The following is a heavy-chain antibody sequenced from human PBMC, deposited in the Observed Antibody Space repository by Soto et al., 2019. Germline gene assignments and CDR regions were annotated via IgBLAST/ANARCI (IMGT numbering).Heavy chain of an antibody. Sequence: EVQLLESGGGLVQPGGSLRLSCAASGFTFSSYAMNWVRQAPGKGLEWVSAISGSGGSTYYADSVKGRFTMSRDNSKNTLYLQMNSLRAEDTAVYYCAKDRGMSTIGHFDLWGRGTLVTVSS. CDR2: ISGSGGST. CDR1: GFTFSSYA. D-gene: IGHD1-1*01. J-gene: IGHJ2*01. CDR3: AKDRGMSTIGHFDL. V-gene: IGHV3-23*01.